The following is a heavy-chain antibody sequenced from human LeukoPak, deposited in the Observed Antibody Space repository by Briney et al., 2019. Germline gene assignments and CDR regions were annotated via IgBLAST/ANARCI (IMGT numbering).Heavy chain of an antibody. CDR2: ISPNGDST. CDR3: ARNWGLDY. CDR1: GFTVSSNY. J-gene: IGHJ4*02. D-gene: IGHD7-27*01. Sequence: GGSLRLSCAASGFTVSSNYMTWARQAPGRGLEWVSVISPNGDSTFYADSVKGRFTISRDNSKNMVFLQMDSLGAEDMAVYYCARNWGLDYWGQGTLVTVSS. V-gene: IGHV3-53*01.